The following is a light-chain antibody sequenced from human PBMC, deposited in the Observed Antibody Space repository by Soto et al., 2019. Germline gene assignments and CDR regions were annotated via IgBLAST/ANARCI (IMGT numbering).Light chain of an antibody. CDR3: QQRSNWLLT. Sequence: EIVLTQSPATLSLSPGERATLSCRASQSVSSYLAWYQQKPGQAPRLLIYDASNRATGIPARFSGSGSGTHFTHTISSLKPEDFAVYYCQQRSNWLLTVRQGPRLELK. CDR1: QSVSSY. V-gene: IGKV3-11*01. J-gene: IGKJ5*01. CDR2: DAS.